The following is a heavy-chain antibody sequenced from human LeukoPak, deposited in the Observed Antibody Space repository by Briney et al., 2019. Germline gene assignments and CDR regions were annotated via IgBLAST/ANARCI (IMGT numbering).Heavy chain of an antibody. Sequence: GGSLRLSCAASGFIFSNYGMNWVRQAPGKGLEWVSVIYSGGNTYYADSVKGRFTISRDNSNNTLYLQMNTLRADDTAVYYCARDFADYSRFDYWGQGTLVTVSS. CDR2: IYSGGNT. CDR3: ARDFADYSRFDY. CDR1: GFIFSNYG. D-gene: IGHD2-15*01. V-gene: IGHV3-53*01. J-gene: IGHJ4*02.